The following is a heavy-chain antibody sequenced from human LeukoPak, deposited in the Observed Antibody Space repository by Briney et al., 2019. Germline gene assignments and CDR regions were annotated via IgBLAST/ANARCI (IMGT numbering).Heavy chain of an antibody. CDR2: IYYSGST. CDR3: ARIMIVVVITMEGDEYHYGMDV. J-gene: IGHJ6*02. D-gene: IGHD3-22*01. Sequence: PSETLSLTCTVSGGSISSSSYYWGWIRQPPGKGLEWIGSIYYSGSTYYNPSLKSRVTISVDTSKNQFSLKLSSVTAADTAVYYCARIMIVVVITMEGDEYHYGMDVWGQGTTVTVSS. V-gene: IGHV4-39*01. CDR1: GGSISSSSYY.